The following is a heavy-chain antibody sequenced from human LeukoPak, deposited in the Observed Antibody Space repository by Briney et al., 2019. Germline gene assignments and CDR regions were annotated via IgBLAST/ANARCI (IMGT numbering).Heavy chain of an antibody. Sequence: GGSLRPSCVASGFTFSNYAMNWVRQAPGKGLEWVSAVSGSGGSTYYADSVKGRLTISRDNSKNAVYLQMNSLRGEDTAVYYCAKDQQPQNPTYYYYGMDVWGQGTTVTVSS. V-gene: IGHV3-23*01. J-gene: IGHJ6*02. CDR1: GFTFSNYA. CDR3: AKDQQPQNPTYYYYGMDV. D-gene: IGHD6-13*01. CDR2: VSGSGGST.